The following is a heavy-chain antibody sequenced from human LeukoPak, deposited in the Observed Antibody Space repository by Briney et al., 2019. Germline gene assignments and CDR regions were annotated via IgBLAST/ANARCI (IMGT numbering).Heavy chain of an antibody. Sequence: GASVKVSCTASGGTFSSYSISWVRQAPGQGLEWMGGIIPIFGTANYAQKFQGRVTITADESTSTAYMELSSLRSEDTAVYYCARGLHYDFWSGYWFDYWGQGTLVTVSS. V-gene: IGHV1-69*13. D-gene: IGHD3-3*01. J-gene: IGHJ4*02. CDR1: GGTFSSYS. CDR2: IIPIFGTA. CDR3: ARGLHYDFWSGYWFDY.